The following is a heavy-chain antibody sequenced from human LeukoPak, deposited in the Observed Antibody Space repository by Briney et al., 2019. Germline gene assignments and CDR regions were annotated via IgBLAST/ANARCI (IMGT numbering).Heavy chain of an antibody. CDR2: IYYSGST. V-gene: IGHV4-39*01. Sequence: SETLSLTCTVSGGSISSSSYYWGWIRQPPGKGLEWIGSIYYSGSTYYNPSLKSRVTISVDTSKNQFSLKLSSVTAADTAVYYCARIPVRGATPDYWGQGTLVTVSS. CDR1: GGSISSSSYY. J-gene: IGHJ4*02. CDR3: ARIPVRGATPDY. D-gene: IGHD3-10*01.